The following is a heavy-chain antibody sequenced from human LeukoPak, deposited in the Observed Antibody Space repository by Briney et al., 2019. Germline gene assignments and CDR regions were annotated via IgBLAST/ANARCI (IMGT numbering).Heavy chain of an antibody. CDR3: ARVTGGIWFGELNGYYFDY. Sequence: SETLSLTCTVSGGSISSSSYYWGWIRQSPGKGLEWIGYIYYSGSTNYNPSLKSRVTISVDTSKNQFSLKLSSVTAADTAVYYCARVTGGIWFGELNGYYFDYWGQGTLVTVSS. D-gene: IGHD3-10*01. CDR1: GGSISSSSYY. V-gene: IGHV4-61*05. J-gene: IGHJ4*02. CDR2: IYYSGST.